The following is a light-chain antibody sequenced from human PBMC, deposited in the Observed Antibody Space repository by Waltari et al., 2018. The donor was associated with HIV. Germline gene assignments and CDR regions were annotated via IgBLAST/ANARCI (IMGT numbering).Light chain of an antibody. Sequence: EIVLTQSPGTLSLSPGESATLSGRASQTISNDYLVWDHQKPGQAPRLLIYGASSRATGIPGRFSGSGSGTDFTLTITRLEPEDFAVYYCQQYHTTPFTFGQGTRLEIK. CDR2: GAS. J-gene: IGKJ5*01. CDR1: QTISNDY. V-gene: IGKV3-20*01. CDR3: QQYHTTPFT.